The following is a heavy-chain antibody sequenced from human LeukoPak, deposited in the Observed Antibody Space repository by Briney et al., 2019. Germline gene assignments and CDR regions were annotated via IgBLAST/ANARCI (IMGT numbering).Heavy chain of an antibody. J-gene: IGHJ5*02. CDR2: ISWNSGSI. CDR1: GFTFDDYA. V-gene: IGHV3-9*01. Sequence: GGSLRLSCAASGFTFDDYAMHWVRQAPGKGLEWVSGISWNSGSIGYADSVKGRFTISRDNSKNTLYLQMNSLRAEDTAVYYCARSMVRGPTWFDPWGQGTLVTVSS. CDR3: ARSMVRGPTWFDP. D-gene: IGHD3-10*01.